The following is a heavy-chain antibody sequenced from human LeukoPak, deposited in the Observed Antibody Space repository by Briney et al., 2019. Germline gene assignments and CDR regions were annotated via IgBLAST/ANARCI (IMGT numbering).Heavy chain of an antibody. CDR2: IYYSGRT. J-gene: IGHJ1*01. CDR1: GDSVSRSDSY. D-gene: IGHD3-22*01. CDR3: ARRRYYDGSGYLE. V-gene: IGHV4-39*01. Sequence: PSETLSLTCSVSGDSVSRSDSYWDWIRQPPGKGLEWIGTIYYSGRTYYSPSLKSRVTMSVDPSNSQFSLNLRSVTAADTARYYCARRRYYDGSGYLEWGQGTLLSVSS.